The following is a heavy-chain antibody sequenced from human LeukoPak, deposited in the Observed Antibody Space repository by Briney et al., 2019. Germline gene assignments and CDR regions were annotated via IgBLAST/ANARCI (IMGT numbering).Heavy chain of an antibody. V-gene: IGHV3-30*04. D-gene: IGHD3-3*01. CDR1: GFTFSSYA. CDR2: ISYDGSNK. J-gene: IGHJ4*02. CDR3: ARDYDWPS. Sequence: PGGSLRLSCAASGFTFSSYAMHWVRQAPGKGLEWVAVISYDGSNKYYADSVKGRFTISRDNSKNTLYLQMNSLRAEDTAVYYCARDYDWPSWGQGTLVTVSS.